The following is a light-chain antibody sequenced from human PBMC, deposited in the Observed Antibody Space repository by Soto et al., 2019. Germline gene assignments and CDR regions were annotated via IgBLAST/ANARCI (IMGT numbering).Light chain of an antibody. V-gene: IGKV2-28*01. CDR2: LGS. CDR1: QSLLHSNGYNY. J-gene: IGKJ1*01. CDR3: MQALQTRT. Sequence: IVMTQSPLSLPVTPGEPASISCRPSQSLLHSNGYNYLDWYLQKPGQSPQLLIYLGSNRASGVPDRFSGSGSGTDFTLKISRVEAEDVGVYYCMQALQTRTFGQGTKVDIK.